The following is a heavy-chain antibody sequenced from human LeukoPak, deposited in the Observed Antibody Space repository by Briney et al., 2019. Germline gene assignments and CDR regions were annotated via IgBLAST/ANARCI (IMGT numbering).Heavy chain of an antibody. CDR2: IRYDGSDK. Sequence: GGSLRLSCVASGFTFSSYGMHWVRQAPGKGLEWVALIRYDGSDKYYADFVRGRFTISRDNSKNTLDLQMNSLRAEDSAEYYCAKSLLTTATGTGRAFDIWGQGTMVTVSA. CDR3: AKSLLTTATGTGRAFDI. CDR1: GFTFSSYG. D-gene: IGHD1-1*01. V-gene: IGHV3-30*02. J-gene: IGHJ3*02.